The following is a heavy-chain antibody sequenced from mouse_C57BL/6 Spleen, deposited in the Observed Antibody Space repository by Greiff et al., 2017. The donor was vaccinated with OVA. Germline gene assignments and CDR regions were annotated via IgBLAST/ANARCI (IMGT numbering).Heavy chain of an antibody. CDR3: ARQRGTWFAY. V-gene: IGHV5-6*02. CDR2: ISSGGSYT. Sequence: DVKLVESGGDLVKPGGSLKLSCAASGFTFSSYGMSWVRQTPDKRLEWVATISSGGSYTYYPDRVKGRFTISRDNAKNTLYLQMSRLKSEDTAMYYCARQRGTWFAYWGQGTLVTVSA. CDR1: GFTFSSYG. J-gene: IGHJ3*01.